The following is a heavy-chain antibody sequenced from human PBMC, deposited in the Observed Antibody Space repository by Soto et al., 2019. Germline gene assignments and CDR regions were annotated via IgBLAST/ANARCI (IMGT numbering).Heavy chain of an antibody. D-gene: IGHD2-15*01. Sequence: SETLSLTCAGSGGSISSSNWWSWVRQPPGKGLEWIGEIYPSGSTKYNPSLKSRVAVSLDKSKNQFSLRLNSVTAADTAVYFCAKEGDCYGGSCPLDYWGQGILVTVSS. J-gene: IGHJ4*02. V-gene: IGHV4-4*02. CDR2: IYPSGST. CDR3: AKEGDCYGGSCPLDY. CDR1: GGSISSSNW.